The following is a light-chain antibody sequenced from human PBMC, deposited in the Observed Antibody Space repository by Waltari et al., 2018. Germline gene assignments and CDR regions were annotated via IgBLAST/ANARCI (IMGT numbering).Light chain of an antibody. V-gene: IGKV3-20*01. CDR2: GAS. CDR1: ESVGRS. CDR3: QHYVRLPAT. Sequence: EIVLTQSPGTLSLSPGERAPLSCRASESVGRSLAWYQQRPGQAPRLLIYGASNRAPGIPDWFSGSGSGTEFSLTISRLEPEDFAVYYCQHYVRLPATFGQGTKVEIK. J-gene: IGKJ1*01.